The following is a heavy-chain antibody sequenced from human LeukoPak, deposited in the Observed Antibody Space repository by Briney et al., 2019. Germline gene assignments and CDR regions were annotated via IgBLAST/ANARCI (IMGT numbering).Heavy chain of an antibody. D-gene: IGHD3-3*01. Sequence: SEPLSLTCSISGGAISGFYWGWLRQPPGKGLDWIGFISYIGNTNYNPSLRSRFTISVDTSKNQVSLNLNSVTAADTAVYYWARVEWSGFHYGNYYMDVWGNGTSVTVSS. J-gene: IGHJ6*03. CDR3: ARVEWSGFHYGNYYMDV. V-gene: IGHV4-59*13. CDR2: ISYIGNT. CDR1: GGAISGFY.